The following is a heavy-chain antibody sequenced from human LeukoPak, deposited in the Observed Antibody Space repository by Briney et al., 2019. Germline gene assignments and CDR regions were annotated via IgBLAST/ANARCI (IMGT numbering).Heavy chain of an antibody. D-gene: IGHD6-13*01. J-gene: IGHJ5*02. CDR3: AKVPPSITAAGNWLDP. Sequence: ASVKVSCKASGYTFTAYYIHWVRQAPGQGLEWMGRINPNTGGTNYAQKFQGRVTMTRDTSITTAYMELRRLTSDDTAIYYCAKVPPSITAAGNWLDPWGQGALVTVSS. V-gene: IGHV1-2*06. CDR2: INPNTGGT. CDR1: GYTFTAYY.